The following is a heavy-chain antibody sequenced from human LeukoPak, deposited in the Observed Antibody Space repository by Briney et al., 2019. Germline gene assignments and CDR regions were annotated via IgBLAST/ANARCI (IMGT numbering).Heavy chain of an antibody. CDR2: INHSGST. CDR3: ARGRGITFGGAIAVAY. Sequence: SETLSLTWAVYGGSFSGYYWSWISQPPGKGLEWIGEINHSGSTNYNPSLKSRVTISVDTSKNQFSLKLSSVTAADTAVYYCARGRGITFGGAIAVAYWGQGTLVTVSS. J-gene: IGHJ4*02. CDR1: GGSFSGYY. D-gene: IGHD3-16*02. V-gene: IGHV4-34*01.